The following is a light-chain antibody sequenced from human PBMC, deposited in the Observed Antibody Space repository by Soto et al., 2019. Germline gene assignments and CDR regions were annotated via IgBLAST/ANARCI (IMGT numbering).Light chain of an antibody. J-gene: IGKJ2*02. Sequence: DIVMTQSPGSLAVSLGERATFNCKSSQSVLYSSNNKNYLAWYQQKPGQPPKLLIYWASTRETGVPDRFSGSGSRTDVTLTISSLQAEDVAVYYCQQYYSVPCTFGQGTKLEIK. CDR3: QQYYSVPCT. CDR1: QSVLYSSNNKNY. CDR2: WAS. V-gene: IGKV4-1*01.